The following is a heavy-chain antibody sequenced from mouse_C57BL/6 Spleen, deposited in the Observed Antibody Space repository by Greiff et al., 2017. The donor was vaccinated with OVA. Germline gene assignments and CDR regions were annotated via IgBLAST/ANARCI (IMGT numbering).Heavy chain of an antibody. V-gene: IGHV14-4*01. CDR3: TTDSSYAMDY. CDR1: GFNIKDDY. Sequence: VHVKQSGAELVRPGASVKLSCTASGFNIKDDYMHWVKQRPEQGLEWIGWIDPENGDTEYASKFQGKATITADTSSNTAYLQLSSLTSEDTAVYYCTTDSSYAMDYWGQGTSVIVSS. J-gene: IGHJ4*01. CDR2: IDPENGDT.